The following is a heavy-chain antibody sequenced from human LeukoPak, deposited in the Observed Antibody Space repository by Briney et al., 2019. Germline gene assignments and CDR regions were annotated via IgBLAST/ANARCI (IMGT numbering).Heavy chain of an antibody. D-gene: IGHD2-8*01. J-gene: IGHJ6*02. V-gene: IGHV3-23*01. Sequence: PGGSLRLSCAASGFTFSSYAMSWVRQAPGKGLEWVSAISGSGGSTYYADSVKGRFTISRDNSKNTLYLQMNSLRAEDTAVYYCANEYCTNGVCPNYYYGMDVWGQGTTVTVSS. CDR1: GFTFSSYA. CDR2: ISGSGGST. CDR3: ANEYCTNGVCPNYYYGMDV.